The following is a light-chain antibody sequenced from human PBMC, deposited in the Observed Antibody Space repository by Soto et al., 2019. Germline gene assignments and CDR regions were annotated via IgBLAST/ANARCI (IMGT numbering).Light chain of an antibody. V-gene: IGLV1-44*01. CDR1: HSNIGRNS. J-gene: IGLJ3*02. CDR2: SSN. CDR3: AAWDDSLNGRV. Sequence: QLVLTQPPSASGTPGQRVTIPWSGTHSNIGRNSVNWYLQLPGTAPRLLIFSSNQRPLGVPDRFSGSRSGTSASLAITGRRSEDDADYYCAAWDDSLNGRVFGGGTKLTVL.